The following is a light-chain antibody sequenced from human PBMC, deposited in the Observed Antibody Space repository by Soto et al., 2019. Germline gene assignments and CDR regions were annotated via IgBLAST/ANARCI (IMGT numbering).Light chain of an antibody. V-gene: IGKV3-20*01. J-gene: IGKJ4*01. CDR3: QQYGSSPLT. Sequence: EVVWTRSPCSLSLSPGEIATLSCRSSQSVISSYLAWYQQKPGQAPRLLIYGASSRATGIPDRFSGSGSGTDFTLTISRLVPEDFAVYYCQQYGSSPLTFGGGTKVDIK. CDR1: QSVISSY. CDR2: GAS.